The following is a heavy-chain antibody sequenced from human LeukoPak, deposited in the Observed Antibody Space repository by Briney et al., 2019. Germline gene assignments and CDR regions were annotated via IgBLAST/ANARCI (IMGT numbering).Heavy chain of an antibody. V-gene: IGHV4-34*01. D-gene: IGHD7-27*01. Sequence: SETLSLTCAVYGGPFSGYYWSWIRQPPGKGLEWIGEINHIGSTNYNPSLKSRVTISVDTSKNQFSLKLSSVTATDTAVYYCASLNWGYAPPNDYWGQGTLVTVSS. CDR3: ASLNWGYAPPNDY. CDR2: INHIGST. J-gene: IGHJ4*02. CDR1: GGPFSGYY.